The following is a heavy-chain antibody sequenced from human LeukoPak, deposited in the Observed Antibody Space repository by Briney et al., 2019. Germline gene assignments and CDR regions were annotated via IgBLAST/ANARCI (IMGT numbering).Heavy chain of an antibody. J-gene: IGHJ6*02. CDR3: AREPPDYYYYGMDV. Sequence: GGSLRLSCAASGFTVSSNYMSWVRQAPGKGLEWVSVIYSGGSTYYADSVKGRFTISTDNSKDTLYLQMNSLRAEDTAVYYCAREPPDYYYYGMDVWGQGTPVTVSS. V-gene: IGHV3-53*01. CDR2: IYSGGST. CDR1: GFTVSSNY.